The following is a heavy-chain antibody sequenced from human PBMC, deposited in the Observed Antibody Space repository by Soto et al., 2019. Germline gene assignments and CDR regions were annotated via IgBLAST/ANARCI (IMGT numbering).Heavy chain of an antibody. Sequence: ASVKVSCKASGYTFTGYYMHWVRQAPGQGLEWLGWINPNSGGTNYAQKFQGWVTMTRDTSISTAYMELSRLRSDDTAVYYCAKGGPDDFWSGYYEYYGMDVWGQGTTVTVSS. CDR2: INPNSGGT. V-gene: IGHV1-2*04. J-gene: IGHJ6*02. CDR3: AKGGPDDFWSGYYEYYGMDV. CDR1: GYTFTGYY. D-gene: IGHD3-3*01.